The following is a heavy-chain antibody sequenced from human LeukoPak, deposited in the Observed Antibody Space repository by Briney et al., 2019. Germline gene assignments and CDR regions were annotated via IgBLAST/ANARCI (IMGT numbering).Heavy chain of an antibody. D-gene: IGHD6-13*01. J-gene: IGHJ4*02. CDR3: ARLRSRWSFDY. CDR1: GFTFSSYG. V-gene: IGHV3-33*01. Sequence: GGSLRLSCAASGFTFSSYGMEWVRQVPGKGLEWVAVIWYDGSNKYYGDSVKGRFTISRDNSKNTVSLQMNSLRAEDTAVHYCARLRSRWSFDYWGQGTLVTVSS. CDR2: IWYDGSNK.